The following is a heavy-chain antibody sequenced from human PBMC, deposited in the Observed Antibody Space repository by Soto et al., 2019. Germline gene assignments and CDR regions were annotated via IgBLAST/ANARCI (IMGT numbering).Heavy chain of an antibody. D-gene: IGHD2-15*01. CDR3: ARHVGGYYYYMDV. CDR1: GGSVSSGSYY. J-gene: IGHJ6*03. CDR2: IYYSGNT. V-gene: IGHV4-39*01. Sequence: SQTLSLTCTVSGGSVSSGSYYWGWIRQPPGKGLEWIGSIYYSGNTYYNPSLKSRVTISIDTSKNQFSLKLTSVTAADTAMYYCARHVGGYYYYMDVWGKGTTVTVSS.